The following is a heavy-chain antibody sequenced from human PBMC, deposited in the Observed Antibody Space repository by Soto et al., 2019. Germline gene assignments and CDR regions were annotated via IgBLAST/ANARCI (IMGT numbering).Heavy chain of an antibody. CDR3: ARVAWITMVRGVTGEFGP. Sequence: PSETLSLTCTVSGGSISSGDYYWSWIRQPPGKGLEWIGYIYYSGSTYYNPSLKSRVTISVDTSKNQFSLKLSSVTAADTAVYYCARVAWITMVRGVTGEFGPWGQGTLVTVSS. CDR1: GGSISSGDYY. V-gene: IGHV4-30-4*01. D-gene: IGHD3-10*01. J-gene: IGHJ5*02. CDR2: IYYSGST.